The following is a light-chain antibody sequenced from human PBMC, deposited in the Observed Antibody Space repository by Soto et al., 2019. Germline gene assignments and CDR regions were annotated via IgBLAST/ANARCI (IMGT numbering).Light chain of an antibody. CDR2: KAS. CDR3: QQYNSYSYT. J-gene: IGKJ2*01. Sequence: DIQMTQSPSTLSASVGDRVTITCRASQSINNWLAWYQQKPGKAPKLLIYKASTLHSGVPSRFSGSGSGTEFTLTISSLQPDDFATYYCQQYNSYSYTFGQGTKLEIK. CDR1: QSINNW. V-gene: IGKV1-5*03.